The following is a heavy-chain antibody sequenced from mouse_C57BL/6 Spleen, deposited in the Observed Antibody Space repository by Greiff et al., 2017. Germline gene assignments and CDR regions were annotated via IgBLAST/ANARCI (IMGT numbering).Heavy chain of an antibody. CDR2: INPNNGGT. J-gene: IGHJ2*01. CDR1: GYTFTDYY. V-gene: IGHV1-26*01. D-gene: IGHD2-5*01. CDR3: ARVGAYYSNYEGY. Sequence: EVQLQQSGPELVKPGASVKISCKASGYTFTDYYMNWVKQSHGKSLEWIGDINPNNGGTSYNQKFKGKATLTVDKSSSTAYMELRSLTSEDSAVYYCARVGAYYSNYEGYWGQGTTLTVSS.